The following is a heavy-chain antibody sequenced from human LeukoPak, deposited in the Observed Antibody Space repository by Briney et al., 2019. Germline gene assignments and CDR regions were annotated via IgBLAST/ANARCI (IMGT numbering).Heavy chain of an antibody. CDR3: ARTGGSYPYYFEY. CDR1: GFTFSSYS. D-gene: IGHD1-26*01. Sequence: QAGGSLRLSCAASGFTFSSYSMNWVRQAPGKGLEWVSYISSSSSTIYYADSVKGRFTISRDNAKNSLYLQMNSLRAEDTAVYYCARTGGSYPYYFEYWGQGTLVTVSS. J-gene: IGHJ4*02. V-gene: IGHV3-48*01. CDR2: ISSSSSTI.